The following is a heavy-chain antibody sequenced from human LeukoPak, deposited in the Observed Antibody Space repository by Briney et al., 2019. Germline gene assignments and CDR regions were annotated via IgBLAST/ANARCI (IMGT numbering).Heavy chain of an antibody. V-gene: IGHV3-23*01. D-gene: IGHD2-2*01. J-gene: IGHJ5*02. CDR2: ISGSGGST. CDR1: GFTFTSYA. Sequence: GGSLRLSCAASGFTFTSYAMSWVRQAPGKGLEWVSGISGSGGSTYYADSVKGRFTISRDNSKNTLYLQMSSLRAEDTAVYYCARPYCSSTSCAPAPWGQGTLVTVSS. CDR3: ARPYCSSTSCAPAP.